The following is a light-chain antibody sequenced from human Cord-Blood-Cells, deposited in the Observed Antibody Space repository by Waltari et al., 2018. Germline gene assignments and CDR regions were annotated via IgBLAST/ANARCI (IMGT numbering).Light chain of an antibody. CDR2: DAS. J-gene: IGKJ2*01. CDR3: QQRSNWPPYT. V-gene: IGKV3-11*01. CDR1: QSVSSY. Sequence: EIVLTQSPATLSLSPGERATLSCRASQSVSSYLAWYQQKPGQAPRLLIYDASNRATGIPCRFSGSGSGTDCTLTISSVWPEEFAVYYCQQRSNWPPYTFSQGTKLEIK.